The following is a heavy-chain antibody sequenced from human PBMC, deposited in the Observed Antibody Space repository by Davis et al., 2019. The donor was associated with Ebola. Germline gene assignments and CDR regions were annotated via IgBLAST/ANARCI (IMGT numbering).Heavy chain of an antibody. D-gene: IGHD6-6*01. CDR3: ARGLSSSGDTFDY. J-gene: IGHJ4*02. Sequence: ASVKVSCKASGYTFTSYDIYWVRQATGQGLEWMGWMNPNSGNTGYAQKFQGRVTMTRDTSISTAYMELSSLRSEDTAVYYCARGLSSSGDTFDYWGQGTLVTVSS. CDR2: MNPNSGNT. CDR1: GYTFTSYD. V-gene: IGHV1-8*01.